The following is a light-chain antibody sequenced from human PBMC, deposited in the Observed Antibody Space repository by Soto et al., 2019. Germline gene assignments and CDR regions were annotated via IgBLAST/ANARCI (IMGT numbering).Light chain of an antibody. V-gene: IGKV1-39*01. Sequence: DIRMTQSPSSLSASVGDTATITFRASQSIISHLNLYQQKPGKAPNLLMYTASNLQSGVPSRFSGSGSGTDFTLTISSLQPEDFATYYCQQSYSTPWTFGQGTKVDIK. CDR1: QSIISH. J-gene: IGKJ1*01. CDR2: TAS. CDR3: QQSYSTPWT.